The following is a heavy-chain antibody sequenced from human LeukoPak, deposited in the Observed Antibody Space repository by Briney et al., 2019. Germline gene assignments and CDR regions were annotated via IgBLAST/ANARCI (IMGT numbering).Heavy chain of an antibody. V-gene: IGHV4-39*07. D-gene: IGHD3-16*02. Sequence: SETLSLTCTVSGGSISSSSYYWGWIRQPPGKGLEWIGSIYYSGSTYYNPSLKSRVTISVDTSKNQFSLRLSSVTAADTAVYYCARARADYRYYYYMDVWGKGTTVTVSS. J-gene: IGHJ6*03. CDR3: ARARADYRYYYYMDV. CDR1: GGSISSSSYY. CDR2: IYYSGST.